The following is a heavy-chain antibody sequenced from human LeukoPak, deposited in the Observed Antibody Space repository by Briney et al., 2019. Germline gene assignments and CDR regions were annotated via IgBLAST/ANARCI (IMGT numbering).Heavy chain of an antibody. V-gene: IGHV3-9*01. Sequence: GGSLRLSCAASGFTFDDYAMHWVRQAPGKGLEGVSGISWNSGSIGYADSVKGRFTISRDNAKNSLYLQMNSLRAEDTAVYYCAKMLVANWFDPWGQGTLVTVSS. J-gene: IGHJ5*02. D-gene: IGHD5-12*01. CDR2: ISWNSGSI. CDR1: GFTFDDYA. CDR3: AKMLVANWFDP.